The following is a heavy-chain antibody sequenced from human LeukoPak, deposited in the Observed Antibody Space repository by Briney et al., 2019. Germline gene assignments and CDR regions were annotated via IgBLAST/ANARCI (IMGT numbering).Heavy chain of an antibody. Sequence: GGSLRLFCAAAKFTFSSYAMSWVRQAPGKGLEWVAVVWDDGSNEYYADSVKGRFTIFRDNRRNTLYLQMNSLRAEDTAVYSCARDHSGTQDYWGQGTLVTVSS. CDR1: KFTFSSYA. J-gene: IGHJ4*02. CDR3: ARDHSGTQDY. D-gene: IGHD1-1*01. V-gene: IGHV3-33*08. CDR2: VWDDGSNE.